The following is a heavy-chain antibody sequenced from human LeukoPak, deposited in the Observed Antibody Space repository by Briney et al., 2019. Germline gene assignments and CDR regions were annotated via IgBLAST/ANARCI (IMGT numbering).Heavy chain of an antibody. CDR1: GFTFSSYS. V-gene: IGHV3-21*01. Sequence: GGSLRLSCAASGFTFSSYSMNWVRQAPGKGLEWVSSISSSSSYIYYADSVKGRFTISRDNAKNSLYLQMNSLRAEDTAVYYCARDYYDNSGYYPWYGMDVWGQGTTVTVSS. CDR2: ISSSSSYI. CDR3: ARDYYDNSGYYPWYGMDV. D-gene: IGHD3-22*01. J-gene: IGHJ6*02.